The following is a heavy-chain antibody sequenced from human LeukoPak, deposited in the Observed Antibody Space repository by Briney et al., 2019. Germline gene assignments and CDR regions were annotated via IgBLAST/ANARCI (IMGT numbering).Heavy chain of an antibody. CDR3: ARDLQARGL. J-gene: IGHJ4*02. CDR2: INSDGYST. V-gene: IGHV3-74*01. Sequence: PGESLRLSCAASGFTFSTYWTHWVRQAPGKGLVWVSRINSDGYSTSYADSVKGRFTISRDNAKNTLYLQMSSLRAEDTAVYYCARDLQARGLWGQGTLVTVSS. CDR1: GFTFSTYW. D-gene: IGHD3-10*01.